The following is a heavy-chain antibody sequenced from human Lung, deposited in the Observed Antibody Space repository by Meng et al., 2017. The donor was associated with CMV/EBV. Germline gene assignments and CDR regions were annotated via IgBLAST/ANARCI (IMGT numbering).Heavy chain of an antibody. CDR3: TRLRYYDFWSGYRAPSYVDY. Sequence: GESLKISCTASGFTFGDYAMSWVRQAPGKGLEWVGFIRSKAYGGTTEYAASVKGRFTISRDDSKSIAYLQMNSLKTEDTAVYYCTRLRYYDFWSGYRAPSYVDYWGQGTLVTVSS. J-gene: IGHJ4*02. V-gene: IGHV3-49*04. CDR1: GFTFGDYA. CDR2: IRSKAYGGTT. D-gene: IGHD3-3*01.